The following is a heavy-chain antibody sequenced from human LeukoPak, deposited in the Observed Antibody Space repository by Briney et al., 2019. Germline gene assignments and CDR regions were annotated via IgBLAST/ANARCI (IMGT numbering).Heavy chain of an antibody. J-gene: IGHJ4*02. D-gene: IGHD5-18*01. CDR2: IYPGDCDT. CDR3: ARLAWIQLWLLDY. V-gene: IGHV5-51*01. Sequence: GEALQISCKGSGDRFTSYWIGWGRQMPGKGLEGMGIIYPGDCDTRYSPSFQGQVTISADKSITTAYLHWSSLKASDTAMYYCARLAWIQLWLLDYWGQGTLVTVSS. CDR1: GDRFTSYW.